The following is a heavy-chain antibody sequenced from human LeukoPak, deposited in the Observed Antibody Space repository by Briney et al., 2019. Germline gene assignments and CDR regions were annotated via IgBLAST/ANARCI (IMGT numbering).Heavy chain of an antibody. V-gene: IGHV1-58*01. CDR3: GFGELLYAIDY. CDR2: IVVGSGNT. CDR1: GFTFTSSA. D-gene: IGHD3-10*01. Sequence: SVKVSCKASGFTFTSSAVQWVRQARGQRLEWIGWIVVGSGNTNYAQKFQERVTITRDMSTSTAYMELSSPRSEDTAVYYCGFGELLYAIDYWGQGTLVTVSS. J-gene: IGHJ4*02.